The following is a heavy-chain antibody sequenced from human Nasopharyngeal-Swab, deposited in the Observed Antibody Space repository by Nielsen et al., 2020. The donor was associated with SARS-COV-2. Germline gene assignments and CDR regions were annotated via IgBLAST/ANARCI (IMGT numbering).Heavy chain of an antibody. CDR2: IYSGGST. CDR3: AREPSYYGSGGSPRGYYYYGMDV. D-gene: IGHD3-10*01. Sequence: VRQAPGKGLEWVSVIYSGGSTYYADSVKGRFTISRDNSKNTLYLQMNSLRAEDTAVYYCAREPSYYGSGGSPRGYYYYGMDVWGQGTTVTVSS. J-gene: IGHJ6*02. V-gene: IGHV3-53*01.